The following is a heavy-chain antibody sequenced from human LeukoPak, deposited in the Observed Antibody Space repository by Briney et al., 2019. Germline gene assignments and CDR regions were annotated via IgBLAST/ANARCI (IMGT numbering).Heavy chain of an antibody. CDR2: IYYSGST. Sequence: PSETLSLTCTVSGGSISSGDYYWSWIRQPPGKGLEWIGYIYYSGSTYYNPSLKSRVTISVDTSKNQFSLKLNSVTAADTAVYYCARALTTDYYDFWSGYDYWGQGTLVTVSS. CDR1: GGSISSGDYY. J-gene: IGHJ4*02. CDR3: ARALTTDYYDFWSGYDY. V-gene: IGHV4-30-4*01. D-gene: IGHD3-3*01.